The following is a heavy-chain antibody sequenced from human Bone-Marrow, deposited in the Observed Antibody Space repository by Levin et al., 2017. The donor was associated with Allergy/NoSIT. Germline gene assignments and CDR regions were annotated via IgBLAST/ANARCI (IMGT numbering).Heavy chain of an antibody. J-gene: IGHJ2*01. CDR1: GGAFSGYY. V-gene: IGHV4-34*01. D-gene: IGHD2-2*01. Sequence: SETLSLTCAMSGGAFSGYYWNWIRQSPGKGLEWIGEINHSGSADYNPSLETRVSMSVDIIKKQFSLKLTSVTAADTGIYYCARGPYHGPWYSDFWGRGTLVDVSS. CDR3: ARGPYHGPWYSDF. CDR2: INHSGSA.